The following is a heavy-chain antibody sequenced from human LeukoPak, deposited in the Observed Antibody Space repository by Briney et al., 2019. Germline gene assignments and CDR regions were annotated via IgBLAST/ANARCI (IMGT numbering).Heavy chain of an antibody. CDR2: INHSGST. D-gene: IGHD2-2*01. Sequence: SETLSLTCAVYGGSFSGYYWSWIRQPPGKGLEWIGEINHSGSTNYNPSLKGRVTISVDTSKNQFSLKLSSVTAADTAVYYCARTGNHCSSTSCYVYWGQGTLVTVSS. CDR3: ARTGNHCSSTSCYVY. J-gene: IGHJ4*02. CDR1: GGSFSGYY. V-gene: IGHV4-34*01.